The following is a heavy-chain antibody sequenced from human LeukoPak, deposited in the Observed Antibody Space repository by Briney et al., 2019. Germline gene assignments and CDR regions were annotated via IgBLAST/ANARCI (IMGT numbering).Heavy chain of an antibody. J-gene: IGHJ6*03. CDR2: INPSGGST. V-gene: IGHV1-46*01. D-gene: IGHD2-2*01. CDR3: ARADVVVPAAIGYYYYMDV. CDR1: GYTITSYY. Sequence: ASVKVSCKASGYTITSYYMHWVRQAPGQGLEWMGIINPSGGSTSYAQKFQGRVTMTRDMSTSTVYMELSSLRSEDTAVYYCARADVVVPAAIGYYYYMDVWGKGTTVTISS.